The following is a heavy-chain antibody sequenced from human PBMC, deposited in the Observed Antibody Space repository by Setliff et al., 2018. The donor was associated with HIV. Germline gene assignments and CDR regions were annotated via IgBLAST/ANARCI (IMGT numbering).Heavy chain of an antibody. CDR1: GGSFGNYF. J-gene: IGHJ3*02. D-gene: IGHD2-15*01. Sequence: SETLSLTCAVYGGSFGNYFWTWIRQSPERGLEWIGEINHSEGTTYSPYLKSRLTISLDTSKNQISLKLNSVAAADTAVYYCARVFPPIRGAPFGTPPGAFDIWGQGTMVTVSS. V-gene: IGHV4-34*01. CDR2: INHSEGT. CDR3: ARVFPPIRGAPFGTPPGAFDI.